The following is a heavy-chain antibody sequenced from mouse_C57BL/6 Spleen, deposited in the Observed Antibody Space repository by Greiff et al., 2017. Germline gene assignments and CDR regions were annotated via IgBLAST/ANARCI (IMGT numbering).Heavy chain of an antibody. CDR2: ISYDGSN. V-gene: IGHV3-6*01. CDR1: GYSITSGYY. J-gene: IGHJ4*01. D-gene: IGHD4-1*01. Sequence: VQLKESGPGLVKPSQSLSLTCSVTGYSITSGYYWNWIRQFPGNKLEWMGYISYDGSNNYNPSLKNRSSITRDTSKNQFFLKLNSVTTEDTATYYCARDLGNYAMDYWGQGTSVTVSS. CDR3: ARDLGNYAMDY.